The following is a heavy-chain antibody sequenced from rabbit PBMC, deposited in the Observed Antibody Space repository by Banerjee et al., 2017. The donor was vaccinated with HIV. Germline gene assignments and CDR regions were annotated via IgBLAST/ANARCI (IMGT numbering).Heavy chain of an antibody. CDR2: IDPVFGGT. CDR1: GFDFSSYG. J-gene: IGHJ4*01. D-gene: IGHD7-1*01. CDR3: ARDLAAVTGWNFGL. V-gene: IGHV1S47*01. Sequence: QEQLEESGGGLVKPEGSLTLTCKASGFDFSSYGVSWVRQAPGKGLEWIGYIDPVFGGTYYASWVNGRFTISSHNAQNTLYLQLNSLTAADTATYFCARDLAAVTGWNFGLWGPGTLVTVS.